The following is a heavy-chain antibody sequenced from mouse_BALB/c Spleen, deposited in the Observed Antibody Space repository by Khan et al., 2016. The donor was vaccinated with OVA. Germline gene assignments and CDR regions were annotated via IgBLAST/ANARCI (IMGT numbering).Heavy chain of an antibody. J-gene: IGHJ3*01. CDR3: ADHITGSIAY. V-gene: IGHV5-6*01. D-gene: IGHD4-1*01. CDR2: IISGGDYT. CDR1: GFTFSSYS. Sequence: EVELVESGGDLVKPGGSLKLSCAASGFTFSSYSMSWVRQTPDKRLEWVASIISGGDYTYYPDSVKGRFTISRDNAKNNLYLQMSDLKSEDTAMYYCADHITGSIAYWGQGTLVTVSA.